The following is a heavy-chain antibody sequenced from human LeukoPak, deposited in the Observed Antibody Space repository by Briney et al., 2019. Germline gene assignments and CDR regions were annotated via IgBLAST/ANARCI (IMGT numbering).Heavy chain of an antibody. CDR1: GFTFSSYG. D-gene: IGHD2-15*01. CDR2: ISYDGSNK. J-gene: IGHJ4*02. V-gene: IGHV3-30*18. CDR3: AKADCSGGSCYAGY. Sequence: EGSLRLSCAASGFTFSSYGMHWVRQAPGKGLEWVAVISYDGSNKYYADSVKGRFTISRDNSKNTLYLQMNSLRAEDTAVYYCAKADCSGGSCYAGYWGQGTLVTVSS.